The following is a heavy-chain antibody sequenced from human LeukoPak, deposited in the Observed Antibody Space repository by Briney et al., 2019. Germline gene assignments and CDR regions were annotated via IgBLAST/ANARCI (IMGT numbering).Heavy chain of an antibody. CDR2: ISSSGSTI. Sequence: GGSLRLSCAASGFTFSDYYMSWIRQAPGKGLEWVSYISSSGSTIYYADSVKGRFTISRDNAKNSLYLQMNSLRAEDTAVYYCARDRIRGDYGICYYYGMDVWGQGTTVTVSS. J-gene: IGHJ6*02. CDR1: GFTFSDYY. V-gene: IGHV3-11*01. CDR3: ARDRIRGDYGICYYYGMDV. D-gene: IGHD4-17*01.